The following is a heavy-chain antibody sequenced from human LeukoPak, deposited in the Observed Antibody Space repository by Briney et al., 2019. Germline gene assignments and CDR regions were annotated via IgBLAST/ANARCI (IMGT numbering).Heavy chain of an antibody. CDR2: ISAGGGST. V-gene: IGHV3-23*01. CDR3: AKDFWSGYYSGYFDS. J-gene: IGHJ4*02. CDR1: GFTLSHYG. Sequence: GGSLRLSCAASGFTLSHYGMSWVRQAPGKGLEWVSAISAGGGSTFYADSVKGRFTISRDNSKNTLYLQMNSLRAEDTAVYYCAKDFWSGYYSGYFDSWGQGTLVTVSS. D-gene: IGHD3-3*01.